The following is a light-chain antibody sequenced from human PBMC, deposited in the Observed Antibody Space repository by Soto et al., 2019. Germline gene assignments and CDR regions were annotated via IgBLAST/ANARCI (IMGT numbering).Light chain of an antibody. J-gene: IGKJ1*01. CDR2: GAS. Sequence: EIVMTQSPATLSVSPGERATLSCRASQSVGTYLAWYQQKPGQAPRLLIYGASTRAAGISPRFSGGGSGPEFTLTSSSLQSEDFAVYYCQQYNDWPRTFGQGTKVGIK. CDR1: QSVGTY. CDR3: QQYNDWPRT. V-gene: IGKV3-15*01.